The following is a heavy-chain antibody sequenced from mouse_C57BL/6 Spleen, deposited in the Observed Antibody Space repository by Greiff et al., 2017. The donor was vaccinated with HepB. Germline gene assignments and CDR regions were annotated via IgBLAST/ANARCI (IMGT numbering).Heavy chain of an antibody. V-gene: IGHV1-69*01. Sequence: QVQLQQPGAELVMPGASVKLSCKASGYTFTSYWMHWVKQRPGQGLEWIGEIGPSDSYTNYNQKFKGKSTLTVDKSSSTAYMQLSSLTSEDSAVYYCARRFITTVVADWYFDVWGTGTTVTVSS. CDR1: GYTFTSYW. J-gene: IGHJ1*03. CDR2: IGPSDSYT. CDR3: ARRFITTVVADWYFDV. D-gene: IGHD1-1*01.